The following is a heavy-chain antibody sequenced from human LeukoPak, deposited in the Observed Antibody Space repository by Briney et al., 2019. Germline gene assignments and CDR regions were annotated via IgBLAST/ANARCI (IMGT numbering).Heavy chain of an antibody. V-gene: IGHV4-59*01. CDR2: IFYSGST. J-gene: IGHJ5*02. D-gene: IGHD1-26*01. CDR3: AREGGSYYHWFDP. Sequence: KPWESLSLTCTLSGGSISNYYWSWIRQPPGKGLEWIGNIFYSGSTNYNPSLKSRVTISLDTSKNQISLKLTSVSAADTAVYYCAREGGSYYHWFDPWGQGTLVTVSS. CDR1: GGSISNYY.